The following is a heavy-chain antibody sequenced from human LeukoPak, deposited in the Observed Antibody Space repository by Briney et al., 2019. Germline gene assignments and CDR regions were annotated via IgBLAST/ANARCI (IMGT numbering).Heavy chain of an antibody. CDR3: APLAVADDYFDY. Sequence: PGGSLRLSCAASGFTFSSYGMSWGRQAPGKGLEWVSSIGGSGVSTYYADSVKGRFTISRDNSKNTLYLQMNSLRPEDTAVYYCAPLAVADDYFDYWGQGTLVTVSS. J-gene: IGHJ4*02. D-gene: IGHD6-19*01. CDR2: IGGSGVST. V-gene: IGHV3-23*01. CDR1: GFTFSSYG.